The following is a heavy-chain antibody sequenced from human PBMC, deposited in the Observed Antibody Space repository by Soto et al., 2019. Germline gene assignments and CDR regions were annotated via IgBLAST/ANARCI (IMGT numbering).Heavy chain of an antibody. CDR3: AKDDETICYAFDY. J-gene: IGHJ4*02. CDR2: ISGSGGST. D-gene: IGHD2-2*01. CDR1: GFTFSSYA. V-gene: IGHV3-23*01. Sequence: GESLKISCAASGFTFSSYAMSWVRQAPGKGLEWVSAISGSGGSTYYADSVKGRFTISRDNSKNTLYLQMNSLRAEEPAVYYCAKDDETICYAFDYWGQGTLVTVSS.